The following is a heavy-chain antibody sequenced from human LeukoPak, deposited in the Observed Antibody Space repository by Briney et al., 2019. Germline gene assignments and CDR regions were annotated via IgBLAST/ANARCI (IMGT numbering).Heavy chain of an antibody. CDR3: AIGKSLVVGFDP. J-gene: IGHJ5*02. Sequence: PSETLSLTCTVSGGSISSSYWSWIRQPPGKGLEWMGYIYYSGSTNYDTPLTSTVTISVDTSKNQFSLKLSSVTAADTAVYYCAIGKSLVVGFDPWGQGTLVTVSS. D-gene: IGHD2-2*01. CDR1: GGSISSSY. V-gene: IGHV4-59*01. CDR2: IYYSGST.